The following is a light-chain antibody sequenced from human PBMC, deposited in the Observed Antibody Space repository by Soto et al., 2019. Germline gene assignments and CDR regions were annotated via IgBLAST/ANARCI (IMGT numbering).Light chain of an antibody. CDR1: QSFNSIY. Sequence: EIVLTQSPGTLSLSPGERATLSCRASQSFNSIYLAWYQQKPGQAPRLLIYGASTRATGIPDRFSGSGSGTDFTLTISRLEPEDSAVYYCQQYGSSPTWTFGQGTRLEIK. CDR2: GAS. J-gene: IGKJ5*01. CDR3: QQYGSSPTWT. V-gene: IGKV3-20*01.